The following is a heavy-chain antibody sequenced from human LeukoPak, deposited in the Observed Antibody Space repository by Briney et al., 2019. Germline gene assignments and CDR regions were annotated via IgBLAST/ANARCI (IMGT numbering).Heavy chain of an antibody. V-gene: IGHV3-30*18. CDR1: GFNFSNYG. CDR2: ISYDGSNK. J-gene: IGHJ4*02. CDR3: AKDLEAVAGTGGFDY. Sequence: GGSLRLSCAASGFNFSNYGMNWVRPAPGKGLEWVAVISYDGSNKYYADSVKGRFTISRDNSKNTLYLQMNSLRAEDTVVYYCAKDLEAVAGTGGFDYWGQGTLVTVSS. D-gene: IGHD6-19*01.